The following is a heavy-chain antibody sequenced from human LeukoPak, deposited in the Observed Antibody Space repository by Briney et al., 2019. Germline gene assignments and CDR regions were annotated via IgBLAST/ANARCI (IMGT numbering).Heavy chain of an antibody. J-gene: IGHJ6*03. D-gene: IGHD4-17*01. CDR1: GFTFGSYA. CDR2: ISRSGGST. CDR3: TTDRRTTVTTYRYYYYYYMDV. V-gene: IGHV3-23*01. Sequence: GGSLRLSCAASGFTFGSYAMTWVRQAPGKGPEWVSAISRSGGSTYYADSVKGRFTISRDNSKNTLYLQMNSLRAEDTAVYYCTTDRRTTVTTYRYYYYYYMDVWGKGTTVTISS.